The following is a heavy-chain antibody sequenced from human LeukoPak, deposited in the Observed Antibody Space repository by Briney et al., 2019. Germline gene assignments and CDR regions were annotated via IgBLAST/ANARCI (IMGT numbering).Heavy chain of an antibody. CDR2: IYTSGST. D-gene: IGHD2-2*01. V-gene: IGHV4-4*07. J-gene: IGHJ3*02. CDR1: GGSISSYY. Sequence: SETLSLTCTVSGGSISSYYWSWIRQPAGKGLEWIGRIYTSGSTNYNPSLKSRVTISVDTSKNQFSLKLSSVTAADTAVYYCARAHPGVVVVPAAGHDAFDIWGQGTMVTVSS. CDR3: ARAHPGVVVVPAAGHDAFDI.